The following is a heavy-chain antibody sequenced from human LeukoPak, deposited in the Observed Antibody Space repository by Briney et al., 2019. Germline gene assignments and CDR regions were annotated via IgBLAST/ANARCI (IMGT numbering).Heavy chain of an antibody. CDR1: GFTFSSYW. CDR2: IKQDGSEK. V-gene: IGHV3-7*03. CDR3: ARKAYGLDV. J-gene: IGHJ6*04. Sequence: TGGSLRLSCAPSGFTFSSYWMSWVRRAPGKGLEWVANIKQDGSEKYYVDSVKGRFTISRDNAKNSLYLQMNSLRAEDTAVYYCARKAYGLDVWGKGTTVTVSS.